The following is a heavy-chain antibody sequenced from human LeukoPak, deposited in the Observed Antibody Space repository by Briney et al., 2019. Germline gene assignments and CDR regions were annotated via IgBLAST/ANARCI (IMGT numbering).Heavy chain of an antibody. CDR1: GGSISSYY. CDR3: ARETTYYDILTGRDRYFDY. CDR2: IYYSGST. D-gene: IGHD3-9*01. V-gene: IGHV4-59*01. J-gene: IGHJ4*02. Sequence: SETLSLTCTVSGGSISSYYWSWIRQPPGKGLEWIGYIYYSGSTNYNPSLKSRVTISVGTSKNQFSLKLSSVTAADTAVYYCARETTYYDILTGRDRYFDYWGQGTLVTVSS.